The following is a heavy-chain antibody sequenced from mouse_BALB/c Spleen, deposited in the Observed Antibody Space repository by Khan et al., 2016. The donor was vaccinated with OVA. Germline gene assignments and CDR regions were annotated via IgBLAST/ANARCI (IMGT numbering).Heavy chain of an antibody. V-gene: IGHV5-6-3*01. CDR2: INSNGGST. Sequence: EVELVESGGGLVQPGGSLKLSCAASGFTFSSYGMSWVRQTPDKRLELVATINSNGGSTYYPDSVKGRFTISRDNAKNTLYLQMSSLKSEDTAMYYCARMGRTINGGQGTTLTVSS. CDR3: ARMGRTIN. J-gene: IGHJ2*01. CDR1: GFTFSSYG.